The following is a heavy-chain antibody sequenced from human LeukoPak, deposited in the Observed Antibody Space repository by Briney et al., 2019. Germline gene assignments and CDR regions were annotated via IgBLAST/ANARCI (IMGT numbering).Heavy chain of an antibody. CDR2: ISPTTGNT. CDR1: GYTFTNYY. D-gene: IGHD2-21*02. Sequence: GASVEVSCKASGYTFTNYYMHWVRQAPGQGLEWMGIISPTTGNTKYAQKFQGRVTMTRDTSTSTMYMELSSLRSEDTALYYCARDSELTATSNYLDYWGQGTLVTVSS. V-gene: IGHV1-46*01. CDR3: ARDSELTATSNYLDY. J-gene: IGHJ4*02.